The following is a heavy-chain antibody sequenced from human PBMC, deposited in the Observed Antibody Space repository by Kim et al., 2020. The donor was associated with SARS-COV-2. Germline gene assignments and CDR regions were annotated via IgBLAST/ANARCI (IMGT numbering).Heavy chain of an antibody. CDR2: ISYDGSNK. J-gene: IGHJ4*02. V-gene: IGHV3-30*18. CDR3: AKDLSKGIVVVPAAIGGDY. CDR1: GFTFSSYG. D-gene: IGHD2-2*02. Sequence: GGSLRLSCAASGFTFSSYGMHWVRQAPGKGLEWVAVISYDGSNKYYADSVKGRFTISRDNSKNTLYLQMNSLRAEDTAVYYCAKDLSKGIVVVPAAIGGDYWGQGTLVTVSS.